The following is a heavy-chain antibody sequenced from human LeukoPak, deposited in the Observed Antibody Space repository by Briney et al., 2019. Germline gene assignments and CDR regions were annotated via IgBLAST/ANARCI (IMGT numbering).Heavy chain of an antibody. CDR2: IYYSGST. J-gene: IGHJ4*02. Sequence: SETLSLTCTVSGGSISSYYWSWLRQPPGKGLEWIGYIYYSGSTNYNPSLKSRVTISVDTSKNQFSLKLSSVTAADTAVYYCAGGRYSSWFDYWGQGTLVTVSS. D-gene: IGHD6-13*01. CDR3: AGGRYSSWFDY. V-gene: IGHV4-59*01. CDR1: GGSISSYY.